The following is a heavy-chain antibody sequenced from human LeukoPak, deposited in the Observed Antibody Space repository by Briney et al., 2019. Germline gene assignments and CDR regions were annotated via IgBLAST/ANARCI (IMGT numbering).Heavy chain of an antibody. Sequence: PGGSLRLSCAASGFTVSTNYMSWVRQAPGKGLEWVSKITSKSTTIYYADSVKGRFTISRDNAKNSLYLQMNSLRAEDTAVYYCARERGYCAGDSCYGFDYWGQGILVTVSS. CDR2: ITSKSTTI. J-gene: IGHJ4*02. CDR1: GFTVSTNY. CDR3: ARERGYCAGDSCYGFDY. D-gene: IGHD2-15*01. V-gene: IGHV3-48*01.